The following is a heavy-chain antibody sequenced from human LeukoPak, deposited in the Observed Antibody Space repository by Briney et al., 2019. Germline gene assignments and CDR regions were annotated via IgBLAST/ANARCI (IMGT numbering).Heavy chain of an antibody. V-gene: IGHV4-34*01. CDR2: INHSGYT. Sequence: SETLSLTCAVSGVSFDDYYWAWVRQTPGKGLEWIGEINHSGYTNDSPSLKSRVTLSIDTSRKQFSLNLRSVTVADAGTYYCARMTTGHDYWGQGTLVTVSS. CDR1: GVSFDDYY. CDR3: ARMTTGHDY. D-gene: IGHD4-17*01. J-gene: IGHJ4*02.